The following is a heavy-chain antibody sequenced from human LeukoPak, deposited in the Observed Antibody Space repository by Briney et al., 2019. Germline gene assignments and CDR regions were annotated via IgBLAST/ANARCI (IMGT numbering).Heavy chain of an antibody. J-gene: IGHJ4*02. Sequence: GGSLRLSCAASGFTFSSYAMSWVRQAPRKGLEWVSVISGSGFGTYYADSVKGRFTISRDNSKNTLYLQMNSLRAEDTAVYYCAREGRYYDSSGYINVWGQGTLVTVSS. CDR2: ISGSGFGT. V-gene: IGHV3-23*01. CDR3: AREGRYYDSSGYINV. CDR1: GFTFSSYA. D-gene: IGHD3-22*01.